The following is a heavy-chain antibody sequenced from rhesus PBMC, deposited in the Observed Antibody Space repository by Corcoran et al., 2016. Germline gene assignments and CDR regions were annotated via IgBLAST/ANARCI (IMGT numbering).Heavy chain of an antibody. CDR3: ARVGHGSSYSGAVFDF. CDR1: GASISSNY. CDR2: SYGGGGAP. V-gene: IGHV4S2*01. Sequence: QVQLQESGPGLVKPSETLPLTCAVSGASISSNYWSWIRQAPGKGLEGIGRSYGGGGAPAPNPHPKSRFTFSIDTSKNQFSLKLSSVTAADTAVYYCARVGHGSSYSGAVFDFWGQGLRVTVSS. D-gene: IGHD4-29*01. J-gene: IGHJ3*01.